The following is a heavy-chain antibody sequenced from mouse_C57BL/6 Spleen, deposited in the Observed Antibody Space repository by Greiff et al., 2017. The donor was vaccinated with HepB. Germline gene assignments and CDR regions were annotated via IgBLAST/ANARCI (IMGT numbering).Heavy chain of an antibody. V-gene: IGHV10-3*01. CDR3: VRDESSYYSNYLDV. J-gene: IGHJ1*03. D-gene: IGHD2-5*01. CDR1: GFTFNTYA. CDR2: IRSKSSNYAT. Sequence: EVMLVESGGGLVQPKGSLKLSCAASGFTFNTYAMHWVRQAPGKGLEWVARIRSKSSNYATYYADSVKDRFTISRDDSQSMLYLQMNNLKTEDTAMYYCVRDESSYYSNYLDVWGTGTTVTVSS.